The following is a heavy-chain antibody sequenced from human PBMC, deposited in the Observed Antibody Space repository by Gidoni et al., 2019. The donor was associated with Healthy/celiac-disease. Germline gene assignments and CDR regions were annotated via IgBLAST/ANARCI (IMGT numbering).Heavy chain of an antibody. V-gene: IGHV3-9*01. D-gene: IGHD4-17*01. Sequence: VQRVESGGGLGQPGRSLRLSCAASGFTFDDYAMHWVRQAPGKGLEWVSCISWNSGIIGYADSVKGRFTISRDNAKNSLYLQMNSLRAEDTALYYCATDYYGDYVYWFDPWVQGTLVTVSS. CDR1: GFTFDDYA. J-gene: IGHJ5*02. CDR3: ATDYYGDYVYWFDP. CDR2: ISWNSGII.